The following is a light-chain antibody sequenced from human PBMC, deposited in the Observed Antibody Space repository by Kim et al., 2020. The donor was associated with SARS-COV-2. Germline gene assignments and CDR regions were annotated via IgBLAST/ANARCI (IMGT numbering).Light chain of an antibody. Sequence: QSALTQPASVSGSPGQSITISCTGTSSDIGDYNYVSWYQQHPGKAPKLMIYDVSDRPSGVSNRFSGSKSGNTASLTISGLQAEDEADYYCSSYTNNNILVVFGGGTQLTVL. CDR1: SSDIGDYNY. CDR3: SSYTNNNILVV. V-gene: IGLV2-14*03. J-gene: IGLJ2*01. CDR2: DVS.